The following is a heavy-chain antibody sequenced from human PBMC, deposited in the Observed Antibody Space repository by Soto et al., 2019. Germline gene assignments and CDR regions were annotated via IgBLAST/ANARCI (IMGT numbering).Heavy chain of an antibody. J-gene: IGHJ4*02. V-gene: IGHV4-61*08. CDR2: IYYSGST. Sequence: SETLSLTCTVSGGSISSGGYYWSWIRQHPGKGLEWIGYIYYSGSTYYNPSLKSRVTISVDTSKNQFSLKLSSVTAADTAVYYCARMSYSSGWYSDYWGQGTLVTVSS. CDR3: ARMSYSSGWYSDY. CDR1: GGSISSGGYY. D-gene: IGHD6-19*01.